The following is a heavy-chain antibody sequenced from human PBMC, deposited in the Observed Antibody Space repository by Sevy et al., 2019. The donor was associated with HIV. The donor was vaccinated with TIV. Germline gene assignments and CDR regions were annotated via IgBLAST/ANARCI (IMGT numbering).Heavy chain of an antibody. J-gene: IGHJ4*02. CDR2: ITESDADI. Sequence: GGSLRLSCVASGLTISDYVLYWVCQAPGKGLEWVSAITESDADITYADSVKGRFTVSRDNSKNTVYLQMGSLRAEDTAIYYCAKLGVRVATGGTDYWGQGTQVTVSS. CDR1: GLTISDYV. CDR3: AKLGVRVATGGTDY. V-gene: IGHV3-23*01. D-gene: IGHD3-3*01.